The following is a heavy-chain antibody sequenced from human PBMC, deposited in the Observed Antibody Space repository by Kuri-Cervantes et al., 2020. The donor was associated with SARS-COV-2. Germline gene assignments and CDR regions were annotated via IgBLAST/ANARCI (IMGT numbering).Heavy chain of an antibody. J-gene: IGHJ4*02. CDR2: IRSKAYGGTT. D-gene: IGHD3-3*01. V-gene: IGHV3-49*02. CDR3: TRDDFWSGYSDY. Sequence: WVRQAPGKGLEWVGFIRSKAYGGTTEYAASVKGRFTISRDDSKSIAYLQMNSLKTEDTAVYYCTRDDFWSGYSDYWGQGTLVTVSS.